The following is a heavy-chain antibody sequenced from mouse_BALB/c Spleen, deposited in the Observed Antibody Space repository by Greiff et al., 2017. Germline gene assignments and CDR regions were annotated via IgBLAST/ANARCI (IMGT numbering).Heavy chain of an antibody. J-gene: IGHJ2*01. V-gene: IGHV1-69*02. CDR2: IDPSDSYT. Sequence: QVQLQQSGAELVKPGASVKLSCKASGYTFTSYWMHWVKQRPGQGLEWIGEIDPSDSYTNYNQKFKGKATLTVDKSSSTAYMQLSSLTSEDSAVYYCARYPITTVPFDYWGQGTTLTVSS. CDR3: ARYPITTVPFDY. D-gene: IGHD1-1*01. CDR1: GYTFTSYW.